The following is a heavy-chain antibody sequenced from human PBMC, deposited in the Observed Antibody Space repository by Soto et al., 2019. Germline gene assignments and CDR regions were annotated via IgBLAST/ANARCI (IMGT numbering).Heavy chain of an antibody. CDR1: DVPISGGFYY. J-gene: IGHJ5*02. CDR3: ARANRPITMTYLNWFDP. V-gene: IGHV4-30-2*01. Sequence: SETLSLTCTVADVPISGGFYYWSWIRQHPGKGLEWIGYIYHSGSTYYNPSLKSRVTISVDRSKNRFSLNLNSVTAADMAVYYCARANRPITMTYLNWFDPWGQGSLVTVSS. CDR2: IYHSGST. D-gene: IGHD3-22*01.